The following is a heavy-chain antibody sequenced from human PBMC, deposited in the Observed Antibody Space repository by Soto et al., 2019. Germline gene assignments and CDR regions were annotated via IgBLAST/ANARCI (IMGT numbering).Heavy chain of an antibody. V-gene: IGHV3-23*01. CDR2: ITESGSMT. J-gene: IGHJ4*02. CDR1: GFSFSTYG. Sequence: EEQLLESGGGFVQPGGSLTLSCAASGFSFSTYGMKWVRQTPGKGLEWVSAITESGSMTYYADSVKGRFIISRDNSKNTLYLEMNSLRAEDTAGYYCVKSGPTVTMPSGCWGQGTLVIVSS. D-gene: IGHD4-17*01. CDR3: VKSGPTVTMPSGC.